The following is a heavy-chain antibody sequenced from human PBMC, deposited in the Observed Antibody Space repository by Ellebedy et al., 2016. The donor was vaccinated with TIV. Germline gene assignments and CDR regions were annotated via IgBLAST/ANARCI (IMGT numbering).Heavy chain of an antibody. V-gene: IGHV4-38-2*02. D-gene: IGHD5/OR15-5a*01. CDR3: ARARDLSFDP. Sequence: SETLSLXCTVSGYSISSGYYWGWIRQPPGKGLEWIGSIYRGRTYYNPSLKSRFTISLDTSENQFSLKLSSVTAADTAVYYCARARDLSFDPWGQGTLVTVSS. CDR1: GYSISSGYY. CDR2: IYRGRT. J-gene: IGHJ5*02.